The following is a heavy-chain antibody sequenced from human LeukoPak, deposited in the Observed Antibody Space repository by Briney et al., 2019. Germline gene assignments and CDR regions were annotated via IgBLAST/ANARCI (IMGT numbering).Heavy chain of an antibody. CDR1: GGSFSGYY. CDR2: INDSGRT. Sequence: KPSETLSLTCAVYGGSFSGYYWSWIRQPPGKGLEWIGEINDSGRTNCNPSLKSRVTTSVDTSKNQFSLKLSSVTAADTAVYYCARAPFGGKSWYFDLWGRGTLVTVSS. V-gene: IGHV4-34*01. D-gene: IGHD4-23*01. CDR3: ARAPFGGKSWYFDL. J-gene: IGHJ2*01.